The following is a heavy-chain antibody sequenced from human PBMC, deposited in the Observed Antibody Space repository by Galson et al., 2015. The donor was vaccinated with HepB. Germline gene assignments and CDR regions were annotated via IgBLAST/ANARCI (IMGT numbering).Heavy chain of an antibody. D-gene: IGHD1-7*01. CDR2: ISYDGLNK. V-gene: IGHV3-30*04. J-gene: IGHJ4*02. CDR3: AKAVLRGLTWELPRSHFDS. Sequence: SLRLSCAASGFTFNTYAMHWVRQAPGKGLQWLAVISYDGLNKYYAASVKGRFTISRDNSRNTMFLQMNSLRPEDTAVYSCAKAVLRGLTWELPRSHFDSWGQGTLVTVSS. CDR1: GFTFNTYA.